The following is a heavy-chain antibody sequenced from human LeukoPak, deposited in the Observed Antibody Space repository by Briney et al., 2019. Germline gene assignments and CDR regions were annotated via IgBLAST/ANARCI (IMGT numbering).Heavy chain of an antibody. CDR1: GGSFSGYY. J-gene: IGHJ6*02. CDR2: INHSGST. V-gene: IGHV4-34*01. Sequence: SETQSLTCAVYGGSFSGYYWSWIRQPPGKGVEWIGEINHSGSTNYNPSLKSRVTISVDTSKNQFSLKLSSVTAADTAVYYCASTILTGYFSRGRRYYYGMDVWGQGTTVTVSS. CDR3: ASTILTGYFSRGRRYYYGMDV. D-gene: IGHD3-9*01.